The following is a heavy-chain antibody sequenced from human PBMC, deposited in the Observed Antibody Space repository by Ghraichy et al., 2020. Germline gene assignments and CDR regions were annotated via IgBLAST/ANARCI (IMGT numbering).Heavy chain of an antibody. J-gene: IGHJ4*02. V-gene: IGHV3-33*01. CDR3: ASAKYSSSWYVDY. Sequence: GGSLRLSCAASGFTFSSYGMHWVRQAPGKGLEWVAVIWYDGSNKYYADSVKGRFTISRDNSKNTLYLQMNSLRAEDTAVYYCASAKYSSSWYVDYWGQGTLVTVSS. CDR1: GFTFSSYG. CDR2: IWYDGSNK. D-gene: IGHD6-13*01.